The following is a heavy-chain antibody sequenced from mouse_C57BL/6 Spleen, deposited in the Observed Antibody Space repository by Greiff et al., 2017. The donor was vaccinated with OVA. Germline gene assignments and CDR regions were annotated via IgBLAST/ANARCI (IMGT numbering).Heavy chain of an antibody. CDR3: ARQKTDYYDAMDY. D-gene: IGHD2-4*01. J-gene: IGHJ4*01. CDR2: IHPNSGST. V-gene: IGHV1-64*01. CDR1: GYTFTSYW. Sequence: QVQLQQPGAELVKPGASVKLSCKASGYTFTSYWMHWVKQRPGQGLEWIGMIHPNSGSTNYNAKFKSKATLTVDKSSSTAYMQLSSLTSEDSAVYYCARQKTDYYDAMDYWGQGTSVTVSS.